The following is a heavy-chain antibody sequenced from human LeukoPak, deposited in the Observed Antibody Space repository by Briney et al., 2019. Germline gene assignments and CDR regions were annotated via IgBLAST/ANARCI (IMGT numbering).Heavy chain of an antibody. D-gene: IGHD3/OR15-3a*01. V-gene: IGHV3-30*02. J-gene: IGHJ4*02. CDR2: IRYDGTNT. CDR3: ARQTGSGLFILP. CDR1: GFSFSDYD. Sequence: GGSLRLSCAASGFSFSDYDMHWVRQAPGKGLEWVTFIRYDGTNTYADSVKGRFTISRDNSKNTVYLQMNSLRTEDTAVYYCARQTGSGLFILPGGQGTLVTVSS.